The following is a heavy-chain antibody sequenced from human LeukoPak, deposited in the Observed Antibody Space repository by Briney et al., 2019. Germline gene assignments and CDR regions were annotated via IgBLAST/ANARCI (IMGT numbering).Heavy chain of an antibody. CDR2: ISYDGSNK. D-gene: IGHD2-2*01. V-gene: IGHV3-30*03. CDR3: ASSYCSSTSCSHDAFDI. CDR1: GFTFSSYG. Sequence: GGSLRLSCAASGFTFSSYGMHWVRQAPGEGLEWVAVISYDGSNKYYADSVKGRFTISRDNSKNTLYLQMNSLRAEDTAVYYCASSYCSSTSCSHDAFDIWGQGTMVTVSS. J-gene: IGHJ3*02.